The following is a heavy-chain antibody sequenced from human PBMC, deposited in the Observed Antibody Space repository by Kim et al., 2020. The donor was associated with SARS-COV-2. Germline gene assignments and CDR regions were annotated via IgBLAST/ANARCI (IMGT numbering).Heavy chain of an antibody. D-gene: IGHD6-13*01. CDR2: IGTAGDT. CDR3: ARGEQLGYYYGMDV. J-gene: IGHJ6*02. CDR1: GFTFSSYD. Sequence: GGSLRLSCAASGFTFSSYDMHWVRQATGKGLEWVSAIGTAGDTYYPGSVKGRFTISRENAKNSLYLQMNSLRAGDTAVYYCARGEQLGYYYGMDVWGQGTTVTVSS. V-gene: IGHV3-13*01.